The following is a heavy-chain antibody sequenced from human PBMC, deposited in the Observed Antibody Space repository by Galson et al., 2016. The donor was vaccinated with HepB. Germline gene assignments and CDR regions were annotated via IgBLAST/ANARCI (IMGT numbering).Heavy chain of an antibody. CDR1: GFTFGDYA. CDR3: ARDGFDFWSGPFDY. J-gene: IGHJ4*02. CDR2: TRTKAYGGTT. V-gene: IGHV3-49*03. D-gene: IGHD3-3*01. Sequence: SLRLPCAASGFTFGDYAMSWFRQAPGKGLEWVGFTRTKAYGGTTDYAASVKGRFTISRDASKSIAYLQMNSLRIDDTGVYYCARDGFDFWSGPFDYWGQGTLVTVSS.